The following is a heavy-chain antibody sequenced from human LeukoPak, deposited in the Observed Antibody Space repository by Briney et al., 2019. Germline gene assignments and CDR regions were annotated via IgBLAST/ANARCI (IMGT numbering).Heavy chain of an antibody. CDR2: IDWDDDK. J-gene: IGHJ4*02. CDR3: ARSSSSWYYFDY. V-gene: IGHV2-70*04. Sequence: SGPTLVNPTQTLTLTCTFSGFSLSTSGMRVNWIRQPPGKALEWLARIDWDDDKFYSTSLKTWLTVSKDTSKNQVVLTMTNMDPVDTATYSCARSSSSWYYFDYWGQGTLVTVSS. CDR1: GFSLSTSGMR. D-gene: IGHD6-13*01.